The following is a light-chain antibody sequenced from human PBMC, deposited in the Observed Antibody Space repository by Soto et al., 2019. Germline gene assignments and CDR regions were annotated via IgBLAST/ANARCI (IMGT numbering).Light chain of an antibody. Sequence: QSALTPPGPLFGSPGQSITIPPTGKRSDVGSYNLVSWYQQHPGKAPKLMIYEVSKRPSGVSNRFSGSKSGNTASLTISGLQAEDEADYYCCSYAGSSTYVFGTGTKVTVL. CDR2: EVS. CDR1: RSDVGSYNL. J-gene: IGLJ1*01. V-gene: IGLV2-23*02. CDR3: CSYAGSSTYV.